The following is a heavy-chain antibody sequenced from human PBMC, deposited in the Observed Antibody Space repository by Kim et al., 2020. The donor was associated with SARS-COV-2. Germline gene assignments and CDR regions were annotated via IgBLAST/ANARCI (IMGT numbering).Heavy chain of an antibody. J-gene: IGHJ4*02. V-gene: IGHV4-39*07. Sequence: SNPSLKSRVTISVDTSKNQFSLKLSSVTAADTAVYYCARDHPMVRGGVDYWGQGTLVTVSS. CDR3: ARDHPMVRGGVDY. D-gene: IGHD3-10*01.